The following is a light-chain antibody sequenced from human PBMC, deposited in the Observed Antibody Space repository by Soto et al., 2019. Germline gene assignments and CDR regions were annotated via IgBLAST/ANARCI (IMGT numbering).Light chain of an antibody. Sequence: EILITEAPATLSVFPVERAALSCRASQSVRSNLSWYRQKPVQAPRLLIYFSSTRATGIPARFTGSGSGTEFTLTVSSLQSEDFAVYYCQQYIKWPITFGQGTRLEIK. CDR1: QSVRSN. CDR2: FSS. J-gene: IGKJ5*01. CDR3: QQYIKWPIT. V-gene: IGKV3-15*01.